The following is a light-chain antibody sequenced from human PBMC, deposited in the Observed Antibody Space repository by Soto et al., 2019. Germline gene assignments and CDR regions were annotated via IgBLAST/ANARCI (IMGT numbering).Light chain of an antibody. CDR1: QSISTW. CDR2: DAS. Sequence: DIQMTQSPSTLSASVGDRVTITCRASQSISTWLAWYQQTAGKAPKLLIYDASSLETGVPPRFSGSGSGTEFTLTITSPQPDDFASYYCQQYNSYPCTFGQGTTVEIK. CDR3: QQYNSYPCT. J-gene: IGKJ1*01. V-gene: IGKV1-5*01.